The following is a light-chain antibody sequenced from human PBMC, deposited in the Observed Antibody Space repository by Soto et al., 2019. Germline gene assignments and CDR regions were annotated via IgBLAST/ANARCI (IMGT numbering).Light chain of an antibody. CDR3: QQYYSYPLT. V-gene: IGKV1-5*03. Sequence: DIQMTQSPPTLSASVGDGVSITCRASQSLGSDLAWYQQKPGKAPKLLIYKATNLQRGVPSRFSGSGSGTDFSLTISSLQPEDSATYYCQQYYSYPLTFGGGTKVEIK. CDR1: QSLGSD. J-gene: IGKJ4*01. CDR2: KAT.